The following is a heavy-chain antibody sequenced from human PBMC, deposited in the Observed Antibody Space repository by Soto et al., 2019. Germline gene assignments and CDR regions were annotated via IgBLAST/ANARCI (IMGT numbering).Heavy chain of an antibody. CDR2: IIPIGGTP. Sequence: GASVKVSCKASGYTFTSYGISWVRQAPGIGFEWLGVIIPIGGTPEHAQKFQGRVTISADESTNTAYMELSSLRSEDTAVYYCATNYYDGSGHYFIFEHWGQGTLVTVSS. V-gene: IGHV1-69*13. J-gene: IGHJ4*02. D-gene: IGHD3-22*01. CDR1: GYTFTSYG. CDR3: ATNYYDGSGHYFIFEH.